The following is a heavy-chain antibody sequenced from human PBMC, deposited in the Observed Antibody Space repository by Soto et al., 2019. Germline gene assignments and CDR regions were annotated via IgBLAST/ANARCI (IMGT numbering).Heavy chain of an antibody. V-gene: IGHV3-30-3*01. D-gene: IGHD5-12*01. J-gene: IGHJ4*02. CDR1: GFTFSSYA. Sequence: GGSLRLSCAASGFTFSSYAMHWVRQAPGKGLEWVAVISYDGSNKYYADSVKGRFTISRDNSKNTLYLQMNSLRAEDTAVYYCARGPDGDGYNYDYWGQGTLVTVSS. CDR3: ARGPDGDGYNYDY. CDR2: ISYDGSNK.